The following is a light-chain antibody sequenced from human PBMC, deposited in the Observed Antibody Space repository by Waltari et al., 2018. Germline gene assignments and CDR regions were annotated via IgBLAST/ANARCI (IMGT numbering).Light chain of an antibody. J-gene: IGKJ1*01. CDR3: HQRSNWPWT. V-gene: IGKV3-11*01. CDR1: QSVSSY. CDR2: DAS. Sequence: IVLTQSPATLSLSPGERATLSCRASQSVSSYLAWYQQKLGQAPRLLIYDASNRATGIPARFSGSGSGTDFTLTISSLEPEDFAVYYCHQRSNWPWTFGQGTKVEIK.